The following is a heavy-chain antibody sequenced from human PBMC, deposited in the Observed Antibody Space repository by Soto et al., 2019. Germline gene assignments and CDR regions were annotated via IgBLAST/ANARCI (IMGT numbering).Heavy chain of an antibody. Sequence: GGSLRLSCAASGFTFSSYAMRWVRQAPGKGLEWVSVISYSGGSTYYADNVKGRFTISRDNSKNTLYLQMNSLRAEDTALYYCAKDPQYAVVVVPAAPDYWGQGTLVTVSS. V-gene: IGHV3-23*01. D-gene: IGHD2-2*01. CDR3: AKDPQYAVVVVPAAPDY. J-gene: IGHJ4*02. CDR2: ISYSGGST. CDR1: GFTFSSYA.